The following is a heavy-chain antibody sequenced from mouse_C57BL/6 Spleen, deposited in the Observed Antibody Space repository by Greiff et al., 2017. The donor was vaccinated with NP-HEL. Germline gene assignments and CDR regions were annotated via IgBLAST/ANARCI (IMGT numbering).Heavy chain of an antibody. CDR1: GYTFTDYY. V-gene: IGHV1-26*01. D-gene: IGHD2-4*01. J-gene: IGHJ4*01. CDR2: INPNNGGT. Sequence: VQLQQSGPELVKPGASVKISCKASGYTFTDYYMNWVKQSHGKSLEWIGDINPNNGGTSYNQKFKGKATLTVDKSSSTAYMELRSLTSEDSAVYYCARYIYDYDVGYAMDYWGQGTSVTVSS. CDR3: ARYIYDYDVGYAMDY.